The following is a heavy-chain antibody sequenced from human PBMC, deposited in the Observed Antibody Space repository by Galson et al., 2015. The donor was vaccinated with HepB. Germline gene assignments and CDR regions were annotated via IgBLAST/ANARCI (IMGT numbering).Heavy chain of an antibody. Sequence: SLRLSCAASGFIFNNFGLIWVRQAPGKGLEWVSTIYGSGKTPNMTHYADSVRGRFTISRDNAKNTLFLQMNSLRAEDTAIYYCAKMRITSGHPGTDAFDVWGRRTVVTVSS. D-gene: IGHD2-2*01. J-gene: IGHJ3*01. V-gene: IGHV3-23*05. CDR2: IYGSGKTPNMT. CDR1: GFIFNNFG. CDR3: AKMRITSGHPGTDAFDV.